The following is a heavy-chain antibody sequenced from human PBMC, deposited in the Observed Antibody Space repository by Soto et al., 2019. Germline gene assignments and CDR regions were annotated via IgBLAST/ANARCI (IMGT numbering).Heavy chain of an antibody. CDR1: GFTFSSYG. J-gene: IGHJ3*02. Sequence: QVQLVESGGGVVQPGRSLRLSCAASGFTFSSYGMHWVRQAPGKGLERVAVIWYDGSNKYYADSVKGRFTISRDNSKNTLDLQMNSLRAEDRAVYYCARETYYPYGDYVAGAFDIWGQGTMVTVSS. CDR2: IWYDGSNK. CDR3: ARETYYPYGDYVAGAFDI. V-gene: IGHV3-33*01. D-gene: IGHD4-17*01.